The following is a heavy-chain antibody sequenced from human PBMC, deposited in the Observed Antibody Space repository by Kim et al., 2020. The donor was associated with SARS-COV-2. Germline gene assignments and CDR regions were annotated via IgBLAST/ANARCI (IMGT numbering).Heavy chain of an antibody. CDR3: AGRGPPVTGTDFDY. D-gene: IGHD6-19*01. Sequence: NPTLTGRVTISVDTSKSQFTLKLASVTAADTAVYYCAGRGPPVTGTDFDYWGQGTLVTVSS. V-gene: IGHV4-39*01. J-gene: IGHJ4*02.